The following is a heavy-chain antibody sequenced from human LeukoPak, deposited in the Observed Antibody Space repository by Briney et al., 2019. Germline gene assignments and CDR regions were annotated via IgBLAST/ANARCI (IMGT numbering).Heavy chain of an antibody. V-gene: IGHV3-64*02. CDR2: INYKGGTT. CDR1: GFTLSSFS. Sequence: GGSLRLSCAASGFTLSSFSMHWVRQSPGRGLEYVSAINYKGGTTYYADSVKGRFTTSRDNAKNSLYLQMNSLRSEDTALYYCARDQYGSGDGYYMDLWGKGTTVTISS. CDR3: ARDQYGSGDGYYMDL. D-gene: IGHD3-10*01. J-gene: IGHJ6*03.